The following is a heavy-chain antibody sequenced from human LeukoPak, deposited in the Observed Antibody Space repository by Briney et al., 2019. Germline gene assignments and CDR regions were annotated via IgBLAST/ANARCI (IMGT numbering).Heavy chain of an antibody. D-gene: IGHD3-22*01. V-gene: IGHV3-23*01. CDR1: GFTFSSYA. Sequence: GGSLRLSCAASGFTFSSYAMSWDRQAPGKGLEWVSAISGSGGSTYYADSVKGRFTISRDNSKNTLYLQMNSLRAEDTAVYYCAKDHYDSSGYPGHFDYWGQGTLVTVSS. CDR2: ISGSGGST. J-gene: IGHJ4*02. CDR3: AKDHYDSSGYPGHFDY.